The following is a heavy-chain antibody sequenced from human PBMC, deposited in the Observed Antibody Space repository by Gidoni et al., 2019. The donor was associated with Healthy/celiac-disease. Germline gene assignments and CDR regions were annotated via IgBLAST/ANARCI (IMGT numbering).Heavy chain of an antibody. Sequence: EVQLIHSGAVMKTRGESLKISCKSSGYSFTSYWICSVSHMPGKGLEWRGIIYPGDSDTRNSPSFQGQVTSSADKSIRTAYWKWSSLKASDTAMYYCARHFFVGADCSSTSCYTGYYYYGMDVWGQGTTVTVS. J-gene: IGHJ6*02. CDR3: ARHFFVGADCSSTSCYTGYYYYGMDV. CDR2: IYPGDSDT. CDR1: GYSFTSYW. V-gene: IGHV5-51*01. D-gene: IGHD2-2*02.